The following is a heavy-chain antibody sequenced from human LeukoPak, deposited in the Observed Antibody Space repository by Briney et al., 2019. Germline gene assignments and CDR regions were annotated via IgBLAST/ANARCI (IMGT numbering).Heavy chain of an antibody. D-gene: IGHD1-26*01. V-gene: IGHV3-74*01. CDR2: INSDGSST. CDR3: ARPSGWEYGFDP. CDR1: GFTFSSYN. J-gene: IGHJ5*02. Sequence: GGSLRLSCAASGFTFSSYNMIWVRQAPGKGLVWVSRINSDGSSTSYVDSVKGRFTISRDNAKNTLYLQMNSLRAEDTAVYYCARPSGWEYGFDPWGQGTLVTVSS.